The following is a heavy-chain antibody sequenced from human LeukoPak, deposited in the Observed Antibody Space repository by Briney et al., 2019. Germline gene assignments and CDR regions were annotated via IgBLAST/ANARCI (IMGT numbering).Heavy chain of an antibody. CDR1: GFSSNSG. Sequence: GRSLRLSCEASGFSSNSGMYWVRQAPGKGLEWVAVISYDGSNAYYGDSVKGRFTISRDDSKNTLYLQMNSLRAEDTAAYYCAKDLNSRWSLDYWGQGTLVTVSS. CDR3: AKDLNSRWSLDY. J-gene: IGHJ4*02. D-gene: IGHD2/OR15-2a*01. V-gene: IGHV3-30*18. CDR2: ISYDGSNA.